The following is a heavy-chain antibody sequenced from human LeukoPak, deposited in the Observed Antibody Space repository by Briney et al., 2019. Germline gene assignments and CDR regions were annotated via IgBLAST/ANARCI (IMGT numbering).Heavy chain of an antibody. J-gene: IGHJ6*02. CDR1: GFTFRSHG. Sequence: GGSLRLSCAASGFTFRSHGMHWVRQAPGKGLEWVAGIWYDGSNEDYADSVKGRFTISRDNSKNTLYLQMNSLRVEDMAVYYCARDGQNGSPYATDVWGQGTTVTVSS. D-gene: IGHD3-10*01. V-gene: IGHV3-33*01. CDR2: IWYDGSNE. CDR3: ARDGQNGSPYATDV.